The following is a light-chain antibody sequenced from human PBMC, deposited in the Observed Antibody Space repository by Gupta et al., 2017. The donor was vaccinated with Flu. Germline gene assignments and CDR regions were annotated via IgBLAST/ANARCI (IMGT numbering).Light chain of an antibody. CDR3: QQEGGSPRT. CDR1: RNINSRF. Sequence: GTLSLSPGERATRFCGGSRNINSRFIAWYQQKPGQAPRLLIHGASSRATGIADRFSGSGSGAXYNLTIXRLEPEDFAVYYCQQEGGSPRTFGXGTKVEMK. V-gene: IGKV3-20*01. J-gene: IGKJ1*01. CDR2: GAS.